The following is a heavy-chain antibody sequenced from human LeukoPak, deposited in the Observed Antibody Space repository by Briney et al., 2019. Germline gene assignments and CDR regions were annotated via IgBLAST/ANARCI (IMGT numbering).Heavy chain of an antibody. CDR3: TRDQTPYY. J-gene: IGHJ4*02. Sequence: GGPLRLPCTACGFTLGDYAMTWVRQAPGKGLEWVGFIRSKIYGGTPEYAASLKGRFTISRDDSKGIADLQMNSLETEDTAVYYCTRDQTPYYWGQGTLVTVSS. CDR1: GFTLGDYA. CDR2: IRSKIYGGTP. V-gene: IGHV3-49*04.